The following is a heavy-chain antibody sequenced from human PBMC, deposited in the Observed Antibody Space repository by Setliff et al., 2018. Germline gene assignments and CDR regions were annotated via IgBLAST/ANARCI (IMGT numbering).Heavy chain of an antibody. J-gene: IGHJ4*02. CDR2: IRYDGSNK. CDR3: ARALPSIHIDY. D-gene: IGHD6-6*01. CDR1: GFTLRNSG. V-gene: IGHV3-30*02. Sequence: PGGSLRLSCAASGFTLRNSGMHWVRQAPGRGLEWVTFIRYDGSNKDYADSVKGRFTISRDNSKNAVYLQMNSLRAEDTAIYYCARALPSIHIDYWGQGTLVTVSS.